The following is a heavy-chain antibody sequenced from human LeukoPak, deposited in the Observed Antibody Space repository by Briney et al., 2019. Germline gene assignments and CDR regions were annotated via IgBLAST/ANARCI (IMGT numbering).Heavy chain of an antibody. CDR2: IKQDGRDK. V-gene: IGHV3-7*01. CDR3: ARVDGHAHWFYP. Sequence: PPGGSLRLSCAASGFNFSSYWMSWVRQAPGKGLEGVDNIKQDGRDKYYVDSVKGRFTISRDNAKNSLYLQMNSLRAEDTAVYYCARVDGHAHWFYPWGQGTLVTVSS. J-gene: IGHJ5*02. CDR1: GFNFSSYW.